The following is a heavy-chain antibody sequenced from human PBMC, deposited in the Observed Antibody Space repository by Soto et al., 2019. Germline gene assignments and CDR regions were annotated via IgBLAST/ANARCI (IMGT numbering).Heavy chain of an antibody. J-gene: IGHJ4*02. CDR3: EKDPITIFGVVTSFDY. CDR1: GFTFSSYA. D-gene: IGHD3-3*01. V-gene: IGHV3-23*01. CDR2: ISGSGGST. Sequence: GGSLRLSCAASGFTFSSYAMSWVRQAPGKGLEWVSAISGSGGSTYYADSVKGRFTISRDNSKNTLYLQMNSLRAEDTAVYYFEKDPITIFGVVTSFDYWGQGTLVNVSS.